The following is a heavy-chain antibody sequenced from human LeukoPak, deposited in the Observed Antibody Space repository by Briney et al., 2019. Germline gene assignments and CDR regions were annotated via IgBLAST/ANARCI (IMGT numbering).Heavy chain of an antibody. Sequence: PGGSLRLSCAASGFTFSSYAMSWIRQAPGKGLEWVSAISGSGGSTYYADSVKGRFTISRDNSKNTLYLQMNSLRAEDTAVYHCVSSPARSVAFDIWGQGTMVTVSS. CDR1: GFTFSSYA. D-gene: IGHD2-2*01. CDR2: ISGSGGST. J-gene: IGHJ3*02. CDR3: VSSPARSVAFDI. V-gene: IGHV3-23*01.